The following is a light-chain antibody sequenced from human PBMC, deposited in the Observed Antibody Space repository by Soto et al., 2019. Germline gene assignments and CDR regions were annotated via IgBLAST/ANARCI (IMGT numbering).Light chain of an antibody. CDR2: DAS. J-gene: IGKJ1*01. Sequence: EIVMTQSPATLSVSPGERATLSCRASQSVSSNLGWYQQKPGHAPRLLIYDASTRATGIPARFSGSGSGAEFSLALSSLQYEGFAVYYCQQGHDWPWTFGQGTKVEIK. CDR1: QSVSSN. CDR3: QQGHDWPWT. V-gene: IGKV3-15*01.